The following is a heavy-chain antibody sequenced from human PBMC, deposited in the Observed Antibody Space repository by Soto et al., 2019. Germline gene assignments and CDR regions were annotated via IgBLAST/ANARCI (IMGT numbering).Heavy chain of an antibody. CDR2: LSGGGNYI. Sequence: PGGSLRLSCVASGFTFSSHVMSWVRQAPGRGLEWVSGLSGGGNYIYHTESVRGRFTISRDNSKNTLFLQMSSLRAEDTAVYYCAKSGSGCSGGSCYSTVDSWGQGTLVTVSS. V-gene: IGHV3-23*01. J-gene: IGHJ4*02. CDR3: AKSGSGCSGGSCYSTVDS. CDR1: GFTFSSHV. D-gene: IGHD2-15*01.